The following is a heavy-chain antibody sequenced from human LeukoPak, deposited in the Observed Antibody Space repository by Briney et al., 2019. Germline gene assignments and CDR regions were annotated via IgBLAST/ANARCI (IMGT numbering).Heavy chain of an antibody. V-gene: IGHV3-21*01. D-gene: IGHD4-11*01. J-gene: IGHJ6*03. CDR1: RFTSTIYS. CDR3: ARRAFPPTTVTTSYYYTDV. CDR2: ISSTSSYI. Sequence: GGSPRVSCAASRFTSTIYSMSWVRQAPGKGLEWVSSISSTSSYIYYADSVRGRFTISRDNAKKSLYLQMNSLRAEDTAVYCCARRAFPPTTVTTSYYYTDVWGKGSTVTVSS.